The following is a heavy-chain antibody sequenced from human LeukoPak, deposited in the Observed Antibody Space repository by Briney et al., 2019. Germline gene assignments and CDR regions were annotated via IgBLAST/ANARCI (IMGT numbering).Heavy chain of an antibody. Sequence: PGRSLRLSCAASGFTFSSYGMHWVRQAPGKGLEWVAVIWYDGSNKYYADSVKGRFTISRDNSKNTLYLQMNSLRAEDTAVYYCARDSTDDFWSGYYPSLGYWGQGTLVTVSS. V-gene: IGHV3-33*01. CDR1: GFTFSSYG. CDR2: IWYDGSNK. CDR3: ARDSTDDFWSGYYPSLGY. J-gene: IGHJ4*02. D-gene: IGHD3-3*01.